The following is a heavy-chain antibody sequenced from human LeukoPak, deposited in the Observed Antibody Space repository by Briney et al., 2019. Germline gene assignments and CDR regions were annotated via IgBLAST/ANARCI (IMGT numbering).Heavy chain of an antibody. CDR3: ARGRRAGSTIFGVAPSPYNWFDP. Sequence: SETLSLTCTVSGGSISSGGYYWSWIRQHPGKGLEWIGYIYYSGSTYYNPSLKSRVTISVDTSKNQFSLKLSSVTAADTAVYYCARGRRAGSTIFGVAPSPYNWFDPWGQGTLVTVSS. CDR2: IYYSGST. J-gene: IGHJ5*02. CDR1: GGSISSGGYY. V-gene: IGHV4-31*03. D-gene: IGHD3-3*01.